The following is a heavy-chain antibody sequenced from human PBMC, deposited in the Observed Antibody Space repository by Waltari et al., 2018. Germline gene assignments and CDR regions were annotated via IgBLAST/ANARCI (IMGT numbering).Heavy chain of an antibody. CDR1: GFTFNTYT. CDR3: AGGYSSYYGMDV. CDR2: ISSTISDL. Sequence: EVQLVESGGGLVKPGGSLRLSCAASGFTFNTYTMNWVRQAPGKGLEWVSSISSTISDLYYADSVKGRFTISRDNAKSSLYLQLNSLRAEDTAVYYCAGGYSSYYGMDVWGQGTTVTVSS. D-gene: IGHD6-13*01. J-gene: IGHJ6*02. V-gene: IGHV3-21*02.